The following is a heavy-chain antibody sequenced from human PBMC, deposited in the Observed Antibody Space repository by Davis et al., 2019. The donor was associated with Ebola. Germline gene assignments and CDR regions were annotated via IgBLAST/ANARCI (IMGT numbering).Heavy chain of an antibody. CDR1: GGSISSSSYY. CDR3: ATSYSSSLDAFDI. V-gene: IGHV4-39*07. D-gene: IGHD6-13*01. Sequence: MPGGSLRLSCTVSGGSISSSSYYWGWIRQPPGKGLEWIGEINHSGGTNYNPSLKSRVTISVDTSNNQFSLKLSSVTAADTAVYYCATSYSSSLDAFDIWGQGTMVTVSS. J-gene: IGHJ3*02. CDR2: INHSGGT.